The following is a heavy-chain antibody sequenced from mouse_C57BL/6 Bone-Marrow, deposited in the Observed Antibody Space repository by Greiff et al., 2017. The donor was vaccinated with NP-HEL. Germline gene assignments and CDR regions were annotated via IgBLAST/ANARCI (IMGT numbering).Heavy chain of an antibody. V-gene: IGHV1-55*01. CDR1: GYTFTSYW. Sequence: QVQLQQPGAELVKPGASVKMSCKASGYTFTSYWITWVKQRPGQGLEWIGDIYPGSGSPNYNEKFKSKATLTVDTSSSTAYMQLSSLTSEDAAVYYCARDDGYYPYYAMDYWGQGTSVTVSS. D-gene: IGHD2-3*01. CDR3: ARDDGYYPYYAMDY. CDR2: IYPGSGSP. J-gene: IGHJ4*01.